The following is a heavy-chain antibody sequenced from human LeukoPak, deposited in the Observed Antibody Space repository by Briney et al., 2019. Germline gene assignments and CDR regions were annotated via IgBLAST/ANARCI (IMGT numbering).Heavy chain of an antibody. J-gene: IGHJ5*02. D-gene: IGHD6-13*01. CDR1: GFTFSSYS. CDR3: ARDFVGYSSSWYWFDP. CDR2: ISSSSSYI. V-gene: IGHV3-21*01. Sequence: GGSLRLSCAASGFTFSSYSMNWVRQAPGKGLEWVSSISSSSSYIYYADSVKGRFTISRDNAKNSLYLQMNSLRAEDTAVYYCARDFVGYSSSWYWFDPWGQGTLVTVSS.